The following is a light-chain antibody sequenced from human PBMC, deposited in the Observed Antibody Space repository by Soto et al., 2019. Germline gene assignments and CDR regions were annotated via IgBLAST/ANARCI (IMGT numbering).Light chain of an antibody. V-gene: IGLV4-69*01. J-gene: IGLJ1*01. CDR1: SGHSNYA. CDR3: QTWGTGIRV. CDR2: VNSDGSH. Sequence: QPVLTQSPSASASLGASVKLTCTLSSGHSNYAIAWHQQQPEKGPRYLMKVNSDGSHRKGDGIPDRFSGSSSGAQRYLTISSLQSEDEADYYRQTWGTGIRVFGTGTKLTVL.